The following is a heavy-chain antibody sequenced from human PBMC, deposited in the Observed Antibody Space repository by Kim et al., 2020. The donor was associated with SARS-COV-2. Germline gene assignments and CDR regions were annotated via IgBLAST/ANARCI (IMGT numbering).Heavy chain of an antibody. J-gene: IGHJ6*02. Sequence: GESLKISCKGSGYSFTSYWIGWVRQMPGKGLEWMGIIYPGDSDTRYSPSLQGQVTISADKSISTAYLQWSSLKASDTAMYYCARDGYYDSSGYYYYGMDVWGQGTRVTVSS. CDR1: GYSFTSYW. D-gene: IGHD3-22*01. CDR2: IYPGDSDT. CDR3: ARDGYYDSSGYYYYGMDV. V-gene: IGHV5-51*01.